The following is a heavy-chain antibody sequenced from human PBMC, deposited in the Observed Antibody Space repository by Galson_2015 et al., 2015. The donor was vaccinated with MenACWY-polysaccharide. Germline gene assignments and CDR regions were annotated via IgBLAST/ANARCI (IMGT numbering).Heavy chain of an antibody. Sequence: SLRLSCAASGLIVSANYMAWFRQPPGKGLEWVSTIYSGGNTYYADSVKGRFTIPRDNSKNTLYLQMNSLRADDTAMYYCARHRPRGNGMDVWGQGTTVTVSS. CDR3: ARHRPRGNGMDV. D-gene: IGHD1-14*01. V-gene: IGHV3-53*01. CDR2: IYSGGNT. CDR1: GLIVSANY. J-gene: IGHJ6*02.